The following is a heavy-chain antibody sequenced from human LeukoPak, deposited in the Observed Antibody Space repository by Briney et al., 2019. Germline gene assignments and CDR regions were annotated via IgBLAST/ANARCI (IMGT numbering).Heavy chain of an antibody. Sequence: GGSLRLSCAASGFTLSSFWMTWVRQAPGKGMEWVANIRQDRSEKYYVDSVEGRFTISRDNAKTSLFLQMSSLRAEDTAVYYCARDMRGDGFDIWGQGTMVTVSS. CDR2: IRQDRSEK. CDR1: GFTLSSFW. CDR3: ARDMRGDGFDI. J-gene: IGHJ3*02. V-gene: IGHV3-7*04. D-gene: IGHD2-2*01.